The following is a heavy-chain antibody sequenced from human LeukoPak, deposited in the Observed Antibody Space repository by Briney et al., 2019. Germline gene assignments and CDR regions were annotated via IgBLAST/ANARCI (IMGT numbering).Heavy chain of an antibody. D-gene: IGHD3-22*01. V-gene: IGHV3-66*02. CDR2: IYSGGST. CDR1: GFTVSSNY. CDR3: ARDTYYYDSSGYYEAFDI. Sequence: GGSLRLSCAASGFTVSSNYMSWVRQAPGKGLEWVSVIYSGGSTYYADSVKGRFTISRDNSKNTLYLQMNSLRAEDTAVYYCARDTYYYDSSGYYEAFDIWGQSTMVTVSS. J-gene: IGHJ3*02.